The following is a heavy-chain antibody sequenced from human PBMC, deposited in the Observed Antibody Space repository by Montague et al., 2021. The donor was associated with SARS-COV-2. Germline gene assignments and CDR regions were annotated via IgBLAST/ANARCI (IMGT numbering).Heavy chain of an antibody. D-gene: IGHD4-23*01. CDR1: GGSISSGSYY. CDR3: ARLRGDYGGTYDTFDI. CDR2: IYYSGST. V-gene: IGHV4-39*01. J-gene: IGHJ3*02. Sequence: SETLSLTCTVSGGSISSGSYYWGWIRQPPGKGLEWIGSIYYSGSTYYNPSLKSRVTISVDTSKNQFSLKLSSVTAADTAVYYCARLRGDYGGTYDTFDIWGQGTMVTVSS.